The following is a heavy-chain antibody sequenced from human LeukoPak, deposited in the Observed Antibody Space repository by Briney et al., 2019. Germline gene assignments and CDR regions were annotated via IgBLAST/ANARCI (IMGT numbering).Heavy chain of an antibody. CDR2: ISSSSSYI. CDR3: ARVQRTTVTIYYYYYYGMDV. D-gene: IGHD4-17*01. Sequence: GGSLRLSCAASGFTFSSYSMNWVRQAPGKGLEWVSSISSSSSYIYYADSVKGRFTISRDNAKNSLYLQMNSLRAEDTAVYYCARVQRTTVTIYYYYYYGMDVWGKGTTVTVSS. V-gene: IGHV3-21*01. J-gene: IGHJ6*04. CDR1: GFTFSSYS.